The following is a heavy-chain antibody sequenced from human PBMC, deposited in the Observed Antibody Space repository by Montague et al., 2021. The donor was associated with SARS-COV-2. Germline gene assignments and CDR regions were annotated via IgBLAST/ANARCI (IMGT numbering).Heavy chain of an antibody. CDR3: ARLPYFYDSTHAFDI. CDR1: GGSITSYY. Sequence: SETLSLTCTVSGGSITSYYWTWIRQPPGKGLEWVGRIYYSGSTNYNPSLKSRVTISVDTSKNQFSLRLSSVTAADTAVYYCARLPYFYDSTHAFDIWGQGTMVTVSS. J-gene: IGHJ3*02. CDR2: IYYSGST. D-gene: IGHD3-22*01. V-gene: IGHV4-59*08.